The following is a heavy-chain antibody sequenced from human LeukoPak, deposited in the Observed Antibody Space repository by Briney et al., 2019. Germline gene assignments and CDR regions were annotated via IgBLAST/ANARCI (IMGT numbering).Heavy chain of an antibody. CDR2: IYYSGST. V-gene: IGHV4-59*01. CDR1: GGSISSYY. CDR3: ARAGDGYNSWYFDL. Sequence: SETLSPTCTVSGGSISSYYWSWIRQPPGKGLEWIGYIYYSGSTNYNPSLKSRVTISVDTSKNQFSLKLSSVTAADTAVYYCARAGDGYNSWYFDLWGRGTLVTVSS. D-gene: IGHD5-24*01. J-gene: IGHJ2*01.